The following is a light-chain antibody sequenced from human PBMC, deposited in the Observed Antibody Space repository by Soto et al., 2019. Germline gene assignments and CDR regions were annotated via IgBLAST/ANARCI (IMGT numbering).Light chain of an antibody. CDR1: SSDVGGCNY. CDR2: EVS. CDR3: SSYAGSNKEV. Sequence: QSALTQPPSASGSPGQSVTISCTGTSSDVGGCNYVSWYQQHPGKAPKLMIYEVSKRPSGVPDLFSGSKSGNTASLTVSGLQADDEADYYCSSYAGSNKEVFGTGTKLTVL. V-gene: IGLV2-8*01. J-gene: IGLJ1*01.